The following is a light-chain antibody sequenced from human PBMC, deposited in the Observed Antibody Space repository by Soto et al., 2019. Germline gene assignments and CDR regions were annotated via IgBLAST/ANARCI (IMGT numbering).Light chain of an antibody. CDR2: EVT. CDR3: SSYAGSNVL. V-gene: IGLV2-8*01. J-gene: IGLJ2*01. CDR1: SSDVGGYNY. Sequence: QSALTQPPSASGSPGQSVTISCTGTSSDVGGYNYVSWYQQHPGKAPKLMIYEVTKRPSGVPDRFSGPKSGNTASLTVSGLQAEDEADYYCSSYAGSNVLFGGGTKVTVL.